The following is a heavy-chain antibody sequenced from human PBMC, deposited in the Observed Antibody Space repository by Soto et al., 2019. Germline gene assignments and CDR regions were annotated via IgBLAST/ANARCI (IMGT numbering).Heavy chain of an antibody. CDR3: TRVVDGSAGEFDY. V-gene: IGHV3-74*01. J-gene: IGHJ4*02. CDR2: IGSSGGGT. CDR1: GFPLSNYW. Sequence: EVRLVESGGGLVQPGGSLRLSCAASGFPLSNYWMHWVRQAPGEGLVWVSRIGSSGGGTTYADSVKGRFTISRDNAKNTLYLQMNSLRAEDTAVYFCTRVVDGSAGEFDYWGQGTLVTVSS. D-gene: IGHD3-10*01.